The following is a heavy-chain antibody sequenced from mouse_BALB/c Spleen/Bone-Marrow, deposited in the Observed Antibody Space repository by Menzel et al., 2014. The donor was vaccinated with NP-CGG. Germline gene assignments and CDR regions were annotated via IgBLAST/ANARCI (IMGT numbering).Heavy chain of an antibody. J-gene: IGHJ3*01. Sequence: EVKLMESGGGLVQPGGSLKLSCAASGFDFXRYWMSWVRQDPGKGLEWIGEINPDSSTINYTPSLKDKFIISRDNAKNTLYLQMSKVRSEDTALYYCERLSYYGRFAYWGQGTLVTVSA. CDR3: ERLSYYGRFAY. CDR1: GFDFXRYW. CDR2: INPDSSTI. D-gene: IGHD1-1*01. V-gene: IGHV4-1*02.